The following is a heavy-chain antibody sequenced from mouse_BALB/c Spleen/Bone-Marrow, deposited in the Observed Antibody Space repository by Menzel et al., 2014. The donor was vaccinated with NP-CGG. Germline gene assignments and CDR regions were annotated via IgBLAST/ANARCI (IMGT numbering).Heavy chain of an antibody. J-gene: IGHJ2*01. CDR1: GYTFTSYW. CDR2: IAPGSGST. Sequence: DLVKPGASVKLSCKASGYTFTSYWINWIKQRPGQGLEWIGRIAPGSGSTYYNEMFKGKATLIVDTSSSTAYIQLSSLSSEDSAVYFCARGGLHYFDYCGQGTTLTVSS. V-gene: IGHV1S41*01. D-gene: IGHD3-3*01. CDR3: ARGGLHYFDY.